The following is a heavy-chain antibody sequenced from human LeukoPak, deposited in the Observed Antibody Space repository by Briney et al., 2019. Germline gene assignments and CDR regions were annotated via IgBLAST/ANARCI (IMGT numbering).Heavy chain of an antibody. Sequence: PSETLSLTCTVSGGSISSSSYYWGWIRQPPGKGLEWIGSIYYSGSTYYNPSLKSRVTISVDTSKNQFSLKLSSVAAADTAVYYCARVRVYYYYMDVWGKGTTVTVSS. V-gene: IGHV4-39*01. CDR3: ARVRVYYYYMDV. CDR1: GGSISSSSYY. CDR2: IYYSGST. D-gene: IGHD3-10*01. J-gene: IGHJ6*03.